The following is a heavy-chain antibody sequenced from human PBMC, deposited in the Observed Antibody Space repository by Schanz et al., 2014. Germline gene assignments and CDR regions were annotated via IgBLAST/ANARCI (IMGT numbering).Heavy chain of an antibody. J-gene: IGHJ3*02. CDR1: GFTLSSYG. Sequence: QVRLVESGGGVVQPGRSLRLSCAASGFTLSSYGMHWVRQAPGKGLEWVAFINSDGTKRFYADSVKSRFTISRDNSRNTLYLQMNRLRAEDTAVYYCARDGYSVVVISPTESFEIWGQGTMVTVSP. D-gene: IGHD2-21*01. CDR2: INSDGTKR. V-gene: IGHV3-33*08. CDR3: ARDGYSVVVISPTESFEI.